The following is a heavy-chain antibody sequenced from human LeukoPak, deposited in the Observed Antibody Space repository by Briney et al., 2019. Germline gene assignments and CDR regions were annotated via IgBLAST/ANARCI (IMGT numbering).Heavy chain of an antibody. J-gene: IGHJ4*02. CDR1: GGSISSHF. CDR3: ARRATGSYIDY. D-gene: IGHD1-14*01. CDR2: IYYSGST. V-gene: IGHV4-59*08. Sequence: ETASLICTVSGGSISSHFWSWIRQPPGKGLEWIGYIYYSGSTNYNPSLKSRVTISVDTSKNQFSLKLSSVTAANTAVYYCARRATGSYIDYWGQGALVADPS.